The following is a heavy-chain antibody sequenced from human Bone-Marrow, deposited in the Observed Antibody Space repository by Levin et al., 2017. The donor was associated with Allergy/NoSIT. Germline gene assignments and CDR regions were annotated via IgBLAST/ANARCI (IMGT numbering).Heavy chain of an antibody. CDR2: MYHDGTNK. CDR1: GFSFSNYG. Sequence: AGGSLRLSCAASGFSFSNYGFHWVRQAPGKGLEWVAVMYHDGTNKYYADSVKGRFTISRDNSKNTLYLEMNSLTVDDTALYYCARDGMIGKAGTVDGFDMWGQGTMVAVSS. CDR3: ARDGMIGKAGTVDGFDM. J-gene: IGHJ3*02. D-gene: IGHD3-22*01. V-gene: IGHV3-33*01.